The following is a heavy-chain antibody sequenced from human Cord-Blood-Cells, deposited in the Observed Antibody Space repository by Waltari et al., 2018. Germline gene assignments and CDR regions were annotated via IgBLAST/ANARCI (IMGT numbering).Heavy chain of an antibody. CDR1: GGTFSSYA. CDR2: IIPILGIA. J-gene: IGHJ4*02. CDR3: ARGSTYSSSWYYFDY. D-gene: IGHD6-13*01. Sequence: QVQLVQSGAEVKKPGSSVKVSCKASGGTFSSYAISWVRQAPGQGLEWMGRIIPILGIANYAQKFQGRVTITADKSTSTAYMELSSLRSEDTAVYYCARGSTYSSSWYYFDYWGQGTLVTVSS. V-gene: IGHV1-69*09.